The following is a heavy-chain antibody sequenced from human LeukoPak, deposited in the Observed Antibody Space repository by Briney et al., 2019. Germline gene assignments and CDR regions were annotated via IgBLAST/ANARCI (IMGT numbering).Heavy chain of an antibody. CDR2: IKQDGSEK. Sequence: GGSLRHSCAASGFTFSSYWMSWVRQAPGKGLEWVANIKQDGSEKYYVDSVKGRSTISRDNAKNSLYLQMNSLRAEDTAVYYCAREGYSSSWAFDYWGQGTLVTVSS. J-gene: IGHJ4*02. D-gene: IGHD6-13*01. V-gene: IGHV3-7*01. CDR3: AREGYSSSWAFDY. CDR1: GFTFSSYW.